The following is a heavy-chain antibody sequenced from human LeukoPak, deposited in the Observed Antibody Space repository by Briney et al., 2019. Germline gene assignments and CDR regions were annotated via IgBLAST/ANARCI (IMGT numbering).Heavy chain of an antibody. D-gene: IGHD1-1*01. V-gene: IGHV3-11*06. CDR2: ISSSSTYT. Sequence: GGSLRLSCAASGFTFSDYYMSWIRQAPGKGLEWVSYISSSSTYTNDADSVKGRFTISRDNAKNSLYLQMNNLRAEDAAVYYCASKHHLEYWGQGTLVTVSS. J-gene: IGHJ4*02. CDR3: ASKHHLEY. CDR1: GFTFSDYY.